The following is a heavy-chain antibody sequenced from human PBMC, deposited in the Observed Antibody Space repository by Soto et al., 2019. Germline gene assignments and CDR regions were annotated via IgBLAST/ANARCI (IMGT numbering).Heavy chain of an antibody. J-gene: IGHJ4*02. D-gene: IGHD6-19*01. CDR1: GYTFTSYG. Sequence: QVQLVQSGAEVKKPGASVKVSCKASGYTFTSYGISWVRQAPGQGLEWIGWISAYNGNTNYAQKLHGRVTMTTDTSTSTAYMELRSLRSDDTAVYYCARSVDLRGWSASTRGGGDYWCQGTLVTVSS. CDR2: ISAYNGNT. CDR3: ARSVDLRGWSASTRGGGDY. V-gene: IGHV1-18*04.